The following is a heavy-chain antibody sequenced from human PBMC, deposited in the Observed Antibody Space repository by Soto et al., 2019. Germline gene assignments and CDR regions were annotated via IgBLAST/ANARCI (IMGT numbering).Heavy chain of an antibody. Sequence: QVQLQESGPGLVKPSETLSLTCTVSGGSISSYYWSWIRQPPGKGLEWIGYIYYSGSTNYNPSLKSRVTISVDTSKNQFSLKRSSVTAADTAVYYCARVYGDYLDYWGHGTLVSVSS. J-gene: IGHJ4*01. CDR1: GGSISSYY. CDR2: IYYSGST. D-gene: IGHD4-17*01. CDR3: ARVYGDYLDY. V-gene: IGHV4-59*01.